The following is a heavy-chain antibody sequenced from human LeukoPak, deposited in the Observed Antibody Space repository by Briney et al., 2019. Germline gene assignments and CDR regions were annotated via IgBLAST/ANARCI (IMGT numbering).Heavy chain of an antibody. CDR1: GFTFSNYG. J-gene: IGHJ6*03. D-gene: IGHD2-21*01. CDR3: AKDGEAYCGGDCYSYYYYMDV. V-gene: IGHV3-30*02. Sequence: PGGSLRLSCAASGFTFSNYGMHWVRQAPGKGLEWVAVIWYGGSNKYYADSVKGRFTISRDNSKNTLYLQMNSLRAEDTAVYYCAKDGEAYCGGDCYSYYYYMDVWGKGTTVTVSS. CDR2: IWYGGSNK.